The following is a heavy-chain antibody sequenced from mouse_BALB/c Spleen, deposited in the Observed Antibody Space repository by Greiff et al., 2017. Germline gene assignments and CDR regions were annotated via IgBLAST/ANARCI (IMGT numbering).Heavy chain of an antibody. D-gene: IGHD1-1*01. CDR1: GFNFKDTY. Sequence: VQLQQSGAELVKPGASVKLSCTASGFNFKDTYMHWVKQRPEQGLEWIGRIDPANGNTKYDPKFQGKATITADTSSNTAYLQLSSLTSEDTAVYYCARWGHYYGSSLDYWGQGTTLTVSS. J-gene: IGHJ2*01. CDR3: ARWGHYYGSSLDY. CDR2: IDPANGNT. V-gene: IGHV14-3*02.